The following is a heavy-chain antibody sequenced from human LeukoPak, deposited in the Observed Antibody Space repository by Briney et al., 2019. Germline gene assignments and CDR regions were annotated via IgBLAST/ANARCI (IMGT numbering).Heavy chain of an antibody. Sequence: PGGSLRLSCAASGFTFSNAWMNWARQAPGKGLEWVGRIKSKTDGGTTDYAAPVKGRFTISRDDSKNTLYLQMNSLKTEDTAVYYCTTDLGDYEDYFDYWGQGTLVTVSS. CDR1: GFTFSNAW. J-gene: IGHJ4*02. D-gene: IGHD4-17*01. CDR2: IKSKTDGGTT. CDR3: TTDLGDYEDYFDY. V-gene: IGHV3-15*07.